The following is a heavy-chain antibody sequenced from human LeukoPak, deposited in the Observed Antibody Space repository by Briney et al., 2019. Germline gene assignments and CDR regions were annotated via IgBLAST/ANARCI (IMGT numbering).Heavy chain of an antibody. J-gene: IGHJ3*02. CDR3: ARGLYSGYDLDAIDI. CDR2: ISYDGRNK. D-gene: IGHD5-12*01. V-gene: IGHV3-30*03. Sequence: GGSLRLSCAASGFTFSSYGMHWVRQAPGKGLEWVAVISYDGRNKLYADSVKGRFTISRDNSKNTLFLQMNSLRAEDTAVYYCARGLYSGYDLDAIDIWGQGTMVTVSS. CDR1: GFTFSSYG.